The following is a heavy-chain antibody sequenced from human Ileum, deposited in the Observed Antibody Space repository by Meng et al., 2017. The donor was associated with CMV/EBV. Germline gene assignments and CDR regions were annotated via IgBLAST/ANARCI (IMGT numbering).Heavy chain of an antibody. Sequence: SGYTFTSYGISWVRQAPGQGLEWMGWISAYNGNTNYAQKLQGRVTMTTDTSTSTAYMELRSLRFDDTAVYYCARSGFWSGTQNWFDPWGQGTLVTVSS. CDR1: GYTFTSYG. J-gene: IGHJ5*02. CDR3: ARSGFWSGTQNWFDP. D-gene: IGHD3-3*01. V-gene: IGHV1-18*01. CDR2: ISAYNGNT.